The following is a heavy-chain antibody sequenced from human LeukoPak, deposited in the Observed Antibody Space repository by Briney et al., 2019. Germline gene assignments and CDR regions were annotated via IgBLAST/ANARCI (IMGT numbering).Heavy chain of an antibody. CDR2: INHSGST. V-gene: IGHV4-34*01. CDR1: GGSFSGYY. CDR3: AREGIVVVSAAMLDAFDI. Sequence: PSETLSLTCAVYGGSFSGYYWSWIRQPPGKGLEWIGEINHSGSTNYNPSLKSRVTISVDTSKNQFSLKLSSVTAADTAVYYCAREGIVVVSAAMLDAFDIWGQGTMVTVSS. J-gene: IGHJ3*02. D-gene: IGHD2-2*01.